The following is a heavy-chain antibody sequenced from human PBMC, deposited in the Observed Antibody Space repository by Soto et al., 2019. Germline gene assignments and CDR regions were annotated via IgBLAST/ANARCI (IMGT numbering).Heavy chain of an antibody. Sequence: PGGALRLSCAASGFTFSNFWMSWARQAPGKGLEWVANIKGDGSVTQYVASVEGRFTISRDNAKYSLYLQMNSLRVEDTALYYCVITPRSVRGMGVWGQGTTVTVSS. J-gene: IGHJ6*02. V-gene: IGHV3-7*03. D-gene: IGHD6-6*01. CDR2: IKGDGSVT. CDR3: VITPRSVRGMGV. CDR1: GFTFSNFW.